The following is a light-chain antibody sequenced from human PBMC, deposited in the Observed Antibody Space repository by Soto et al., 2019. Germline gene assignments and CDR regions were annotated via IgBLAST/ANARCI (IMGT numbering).Light chain of an antibody. CDR2: DAS. CDR1: QSISSW. Sequence: DIQMTQSPSTLSASVGGRVTITCRASQSISSWLAWYQQKPGKAPKLLIYDASSLESGVPSRFSGSGSGTEFTVTISSLQPDDFAAYCCQQYNSYPRTFGAGTKVDIK. J-gene: IGKJ4*01. CDR3: QQYNSYPRT. V-gene: IGKV1-5*01.